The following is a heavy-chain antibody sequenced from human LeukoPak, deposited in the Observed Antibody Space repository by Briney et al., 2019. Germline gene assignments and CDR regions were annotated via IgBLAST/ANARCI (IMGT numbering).Heavy chain of an antibody. CDR3: ARAVEGYSYECAFDI. D-gene: IGHD5-18*01. J-gene: IGHJ3*02. V-gene: IGHV1-2*02. CDR2: INPNSGGT. Sequence: ASVKVSCKASGYTFTGYYMHWVRQAPGQGLEWMGWINPNSGGTNYAQKFQGRVTMTRDTSISTAYMELSRLRSDDTAVYYCARAVEGYSYECAFDIWGQGTMVTVSS. CDR1: GYTFTGYY.